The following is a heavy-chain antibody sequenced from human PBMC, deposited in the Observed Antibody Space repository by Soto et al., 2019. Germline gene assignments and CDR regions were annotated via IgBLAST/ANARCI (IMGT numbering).Heavy chain of an antibody. Sequence: SETLSLTCTVSGGSISSYYWSWIRQPPGKGLEWIGYIYYSGSTNYNPSPKSRVTISVDTSKNQFSLKLSSVTAADTAVYYCARDSEADGMDVWGQGTTVTVSS. CDR3: ARDSEADGMDV. V-gene: IGHV4-59*01. D-gene: IGHD6-19*01. CDR2: IYYSGST. J-gene: IGHJ6*02. CDR1: GGSISSYY.